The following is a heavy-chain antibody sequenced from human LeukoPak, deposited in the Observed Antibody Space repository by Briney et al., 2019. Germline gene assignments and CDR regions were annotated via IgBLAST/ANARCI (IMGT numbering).Heavy chain of an antibody. CDR3: AKDVGYSS. CDR1: GFTFSTYA. J-gene: IGHJ4*02. V-gene: IGHV3-23*01. Sequence: GGSLRLSCAASGFTFSTYAMSWVRQAPGKGLEWVSAISGGGGSTYYADSVNGRFTISRDNSKNTLSLQMNSLRAEDAAIYYCAKDVGYSSGGQGTLVTVSS. D-gene: IGHD6-19*01. CDR2: ISGGGGST.